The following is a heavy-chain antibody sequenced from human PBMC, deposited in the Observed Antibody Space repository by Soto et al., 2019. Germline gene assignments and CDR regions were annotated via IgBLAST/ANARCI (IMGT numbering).Heavy chain of an antibody. CDR1: GFTFSSYS. V-gene: IGHV3-21*01. CDR2: ISSSSSYI. Sequence: EVQLVESGGGLVKPGGSLRLSCAASGFTFSSYSMNWVRQAPGKGLEWVSSISSSSSYIYYADSVKGRFTISRDNAKNSLYLQMNSLRAEDTAVYYCARDRDCSSTSCYCSDYCGQGALVTVSS. CDR3: ARDRDCSSTSCYCSDY. D-gene: IGHD2-2*01. J-gene: IGHJ4*02.